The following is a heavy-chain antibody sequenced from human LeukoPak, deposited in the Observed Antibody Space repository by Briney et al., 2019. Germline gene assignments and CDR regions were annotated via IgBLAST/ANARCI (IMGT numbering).Heavy chain of an antibody. CDR1: GGSFSGYY. J-gene: IGHJ6*02. Sequence: SETLSLTCAVYGGSFSGYYWSWIRQPPGKGLEWIGEINHSGSTNYNPSLESRVTISVDTSKNQFSLKLSSVTAADTAVYYCARARMTTASYYYYYGMDVWGQGTTVTVSS. CDR2: INHSGST. D-gene: IGHD4-11*01. V-gene: IGHV4-34*01. CDR3: ARARMTTASYYYYYGMDV.